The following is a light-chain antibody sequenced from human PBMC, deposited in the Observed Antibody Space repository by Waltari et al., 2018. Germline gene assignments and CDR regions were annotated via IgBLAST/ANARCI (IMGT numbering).Light chain of an antibody. CDR1: SSDVGGYNY. Sequence: HSALTQPPSASGSPGQSVTISCTGTSSDVGGYNYVSWYQQHPGKAPKLMIYEVSKRPSGVPDRFSGSKSGNTASLTVSGLQADDEADYYCSSYAGSNNFVVFGGGTKLTVL. CDR3: SSYAGSNNFVV. J-gene: IGLJ2*01. V-gene: IGLV2-8*01. CDR2: EVS.